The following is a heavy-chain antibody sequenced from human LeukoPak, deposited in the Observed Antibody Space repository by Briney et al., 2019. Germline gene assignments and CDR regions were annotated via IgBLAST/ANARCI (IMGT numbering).Heavy chain of an antibody. CDR2: IIPILGIA. Sequence: SVKVSCKASGYTFSSYGISWVRQAPGQGLEWMGRIIPILGIANYAQKFQGRVTITADKSTSTAYMELRSLRSEDTAVYYCARDSSSWSHVDYWGQGTLVTVSS. D-gene: IGHD6-13*01. V-gene: IGHV1-69*04. CDR3: ARDSSSWSHVDY. CDR1: GYTFSSYG. J-gene: IGHJ4*02.